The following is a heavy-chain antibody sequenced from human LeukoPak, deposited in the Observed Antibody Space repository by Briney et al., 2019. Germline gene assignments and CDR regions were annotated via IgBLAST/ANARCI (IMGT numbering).Heavy chain of an antibody. D-gene: IGHD3-3*01. CDR1: GFTFSSYN. CDR3: ARAHITIFGVVTYPFDY. Sequence: GGSLRLSCAASGFTFSSYNMNCVRQAPGKGLEWDSSISSSSRYIYYADSVKGRFTISRDNAKNSLYLQMNSLRAEDTAVYYCARAHITIFGVVTYPFDYWGQGTLVTVSS. CDR2: ISSSSRYI. V-gene: IGHV3-21*01. J-gene: IGHJ4*02.